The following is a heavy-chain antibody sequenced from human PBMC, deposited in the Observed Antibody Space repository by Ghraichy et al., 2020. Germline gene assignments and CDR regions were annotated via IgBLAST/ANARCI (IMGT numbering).Heavy chain of an antibody. D-gene: IGHD5-24*01. V-gene: IGHV3-23*01. J-gene: IGHJ4*02. CDR3: AKTRKNVYNSVNN. CDR1: GFTFTNYA. CDR2: ISGSGIGT. Sequence: GGSLRLSCAASGFTFTNYAMSWVRQAPGKGLEWVSSISGSGIGTYYADSVKGRFTISRDNSKNTVSLQMNSLKAEDTAVYYCAKTRKNVYNSVNNWGQGTLVTVSS.